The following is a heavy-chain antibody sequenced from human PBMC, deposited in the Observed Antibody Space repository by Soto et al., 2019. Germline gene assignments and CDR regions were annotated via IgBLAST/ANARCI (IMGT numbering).Heavy chain of an antibody. D-gene: IGHD4-17*01. CDR1: GGSISSYY. Sequence: PTETLSLTCTVSGGSISSYYWSWIRQPPGKGLEWIGYIYYSGSTNYNPSLKSRVTISVDTSKNQFSLKLSSVTAADTAVYYCARTLTYGDYGGLFDYWGQGTLVTVSS. V-gene: IGHV4-59*08. CDR2: IYYSGST. CDR3: ARTLTYGDYGGLFDY. J-gene: IGHJ4*02.